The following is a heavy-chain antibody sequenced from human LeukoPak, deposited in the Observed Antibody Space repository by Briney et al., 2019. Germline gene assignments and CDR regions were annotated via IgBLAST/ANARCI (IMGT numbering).Heavy chain of an antibody. Sequence: GGSLRLSCAASGFTFDDYAMHWVRQAPGKGLEWVSGISWNSGSIGYADSVKGRFTISRDNAKNSLYLQMNSLRAEDTALYYCAKDGEVGATHFDYWGQGTLVTVSS. J-gene: IGHJ4*02. CDR1: GFTFDDYA. CDR2: ISWNSGSI. V-gene: IGHV3-9*01. CDR3: AKDGEVGATHFDY. D-gene: IGHD1-26*01.